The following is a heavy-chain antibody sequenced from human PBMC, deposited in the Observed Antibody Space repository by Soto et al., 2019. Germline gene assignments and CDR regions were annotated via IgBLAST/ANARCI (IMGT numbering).Heavy chain of an antibody. CDR2: ISGGGDRT. D-gene: IGHD2-2*01. CDR3: ARKVLGSTSRPDWWYFDL. Sequence: EVQLLESGGGLEQPGGSRRLSCVGSGFTFINYAMNWVRQTPGKGLEWVSTISGGGDRTFDADTVKGRFTISRDNSKNTVNLQMNSLRADDTAVYYCARKVLGSTSRPDWWYFDLWGRGTLVTVSS. V-gene: IGHV3-23*01. CDR1: GFTFINYA. J-gene: IGHJ2*01.